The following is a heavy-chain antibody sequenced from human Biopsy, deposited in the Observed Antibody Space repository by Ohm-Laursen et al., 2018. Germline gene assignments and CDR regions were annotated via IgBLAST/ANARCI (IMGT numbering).Heavy chain of an antibody. CDR1: GYTFTGYY. J-gene: IGHJ4*02. Sequence: SSVKVSCNASGYTFTGYYLHRVRQAPGQGLEWVGRIVPILGHLNYAQRFQGRVSITADKSTTYVYMELSSLTSGDTAVYYCAADADGYYTEFDYWGPGTLVTVSS. D-gene: IGHD3-3*01. CDR3: AADADGYYTEFDY. V-gene: IGHV1-69*04. CDR2: IVPILGHL.